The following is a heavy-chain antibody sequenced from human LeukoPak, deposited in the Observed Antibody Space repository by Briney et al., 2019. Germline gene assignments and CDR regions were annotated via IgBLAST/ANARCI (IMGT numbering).Heavy chain of an antibody. Sequence: PGGSLRLSCAASGFTFSSYAMHWVRQAPGKGLEWVAVISYDGSNKYYADSVKGRFTISRDNSKNTLYLQMNSLRAEDTAVYYCARLRWELPPFYDPTDEGDFDYWGQGTLVTVSS. D-gene: IGHD1-26*01. CDR3: ARLRWELPPFYDPTDEGDFDY. J-gene: IGHJ4*02. CDR1: GFTFSSYA. CDR2: ISYDGSNK. V-gene: IGHV3-30-3*01.